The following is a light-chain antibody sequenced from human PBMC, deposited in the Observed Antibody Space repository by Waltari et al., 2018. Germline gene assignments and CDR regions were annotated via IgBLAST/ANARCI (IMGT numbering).Light chain of an antibody. CDR2: GAS. V-gene: IGKV3-15*01. J-gene: IGKJ2*01. CDR3: QKYNKWPPYT. Sequence: EIVMTQSPATLSVSPGERATLSCRPSQSVGSALAWYQQKPGEASSLLIYGASTRVTGVPARCMGSGCGTEFTLTISSRQSEDFAVYYCQKYNKWPPYTFGQGTKLEIK. CDR1: QSVGSA.